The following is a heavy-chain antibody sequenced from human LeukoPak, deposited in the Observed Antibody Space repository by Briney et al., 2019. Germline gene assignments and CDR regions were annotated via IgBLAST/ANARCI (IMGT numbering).Heavy chain of an antibody. CDR3: AREFDYYGSGSYYDY. V-gene: IGHV3-53*01. Sequence: GGSLRLSCAASGFTVSSNYMSWVRQAPGKGLEWVPVIYSGGSTYYADSVKGRFAISRDNSKNTLYLQMNSLRAEDTAVYYCAREFDYYGSGSYYDYWGQGTLVTVSS. CDR2: IYSGGST. D-gene: IGHD3-10*01. J-gene: IGHJ4*02. CDR1: GFTVSSNY.